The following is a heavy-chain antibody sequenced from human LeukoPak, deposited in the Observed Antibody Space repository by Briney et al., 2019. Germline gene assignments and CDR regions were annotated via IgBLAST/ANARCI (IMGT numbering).Heavy chain of an antibody. D-gene: IGHD3-22*01. J-gene: IGHJ6*02. CDR3: ARDGWSYDSSGYYFRRGMDV. V-gene: IGHV3-74*01. CDR1: GFSFSTQR. CDR2: INIDERIT. Sequence: GGSLRLSCAASGFSFSTQRMHWVRQAPGKGLVWVSYINIDERITGYADSVKGRFTISRDNAKNTLYLQMNSLRAEDTAIYYCARDGWSYDSSGYYFRRGMDVWGQGTTVTVSS.